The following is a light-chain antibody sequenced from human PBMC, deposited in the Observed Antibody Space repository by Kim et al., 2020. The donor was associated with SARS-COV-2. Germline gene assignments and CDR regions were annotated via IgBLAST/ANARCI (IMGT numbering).Light chain of an antibody. Sequence: SVTISCTGTSRDVGAYNYVSWYQQHPGKAPKLMIYEVSKRPSGVPDRFYGSKSGNTASLTVSGLQAEDEADYYCSSYAGTNVVFGGGTQLTVL. V-gene: IGLV2-8*01. CDR2: EVS. CDR3: SSYAGTNVV. CDR1: SRDVGAYNY. J-gene: IGLJ2*01.